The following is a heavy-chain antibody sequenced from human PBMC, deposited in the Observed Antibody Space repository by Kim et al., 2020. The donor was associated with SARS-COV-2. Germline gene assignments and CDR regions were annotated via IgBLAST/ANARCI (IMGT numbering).Heavy chain of an antibody. V-gene: IGHV3-48*02. Sequence: GGSLRLSCAASGFTFSSYSMNWVRQAPGKGLEWVSYISSSSSTIYYADSVKGRFTISRDNAKNSLYLQMNSLRDEDTAVYYCARDRGYCSGGSCQNWFDPWGQGTLVTVSS. J-gene: IGHJ5*02. CDR1: GFTFSSYS. CDR2: ISSSSSTI. CDR3: ARDRGYCSGGSCQNWFDP. D-gene: IGHD2-15*01.